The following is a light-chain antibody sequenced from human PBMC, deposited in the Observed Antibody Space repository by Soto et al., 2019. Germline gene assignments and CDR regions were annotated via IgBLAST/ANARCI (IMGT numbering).Light chain of an antibody. CDR3: QQRSNWPLLT. J-gene: IGKJ5*01. V-gene: IGKV3D-20*02. Sequence: EIVLTQSPATLSLSPGERATLSCRASQSVDTSLAWYQQKPGQAPRLLIYDASSRAAGIPDRFSGSGSGTDFTLTISRLEPEDFAVYYCQQRSNWPLLTFGQGTR. CDR2: DAS. CDR1: QSVDTS.